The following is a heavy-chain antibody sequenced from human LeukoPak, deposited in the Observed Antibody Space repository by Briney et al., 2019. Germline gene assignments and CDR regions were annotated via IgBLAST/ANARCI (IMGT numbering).Heavy chain of an antibody. V-gene: IGHV3-23*01. CDR1: GFTFSSYW. J-gene: IGHJ4*02. Sequence: GGSLRLSCAASGFTFSSYWMSWVRQAPGKGLEWVSAISSDGSSTYYPDSVKGRFTISRDNSKNTLSLQMNSLRGEDTAVYYCAKDKHYCSSASCYLYYFDYWGQGTLVTVSS. CDR3: AKDKHYCSSASCYLYYFDY. D-gene: IGHD2-2*01. CDR2: ISSDGSST.